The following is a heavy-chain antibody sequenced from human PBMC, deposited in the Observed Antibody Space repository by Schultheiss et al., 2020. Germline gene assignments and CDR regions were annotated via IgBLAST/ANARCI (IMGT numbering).Heavy chain of an antibody. CDR2: ISTYGENT. J-gene: IGHJ4*02. Sequence: GESLKISCAASGFTFSSYWMSWVRQAPGKGLEHVSTISTYGENTYYADSMKGRFTISRDNSKNTLYLQMNSLRAEDTAVYYCAKSRNGYNGNFDHWGQGTLVTVSS. CDR1: GFTFSSYW. D-gene: IGHD5-24*01. V-gene: IGHV3-64*04. CDR3: AKSRNGYNGNFDH.